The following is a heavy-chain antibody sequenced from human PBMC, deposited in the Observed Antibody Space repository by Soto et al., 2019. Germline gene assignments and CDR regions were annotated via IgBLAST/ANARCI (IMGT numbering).Heavy chain of an antibody. Sequence: GASVKVSCKVSGYTLTELSMHWVRQAPGKGLEWMGGFDPEDGETIYAQKFQGRVTMTEDTSTDTAYMELSSLRSEDTAVYYCAPIRGSGYYPIRWFDPWGQGTLVTVSS. CDR1: GYTLTELS. V-gene: IGHV1-24*01. CDR2: FDPEDGET. D-gene: IGHD3-3*01. CDR3: APIRGSGYYPIRWFDP. J-gene: IGHJ5*02.